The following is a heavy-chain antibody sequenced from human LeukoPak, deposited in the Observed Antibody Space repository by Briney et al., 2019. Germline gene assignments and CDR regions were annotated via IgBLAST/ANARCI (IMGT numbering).Heavy chain of an antibody. Sequence: GGSLRLSCAASGLIVSNYYMSWVRQAPGKGLEWVSVIYSGGSTYYADSVKGRFTISRDNSKNALYLQMNSLRAEDTAVYYCARDPSWEEYYSVWDFGGQGTTFPVS. V-gene: IGHV3-53*01. CDR1: GLIVSNYY. J-gene: IGHJ6*02. CDR3: ARDPSWEEYYSVWDF. CDR2: IYSGGST. D-gene: IGHD1-26*01.